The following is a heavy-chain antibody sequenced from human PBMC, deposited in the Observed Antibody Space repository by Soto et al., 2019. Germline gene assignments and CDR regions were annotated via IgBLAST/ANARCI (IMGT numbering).Heavy chain of an antibody. CDR1: GYTFRSYG. J-gene: IGHJ4*02. Sequence: QFQLVQSGGEVKKPGASGKVSCKASGYTFRSYGFSWVRQAPGQGLEWVGWISAYNGDTHYAPKFQDRITLTTETSTDTAYMELRSLRLDDTAVYYCARDWSRYYDNSGLIWFYWGQGSLVTVSS. CDR2: ISAYNGDT. V-gene: IGHV1-18*04. D-gene: IGHD3-22*01. CDR3: ARDWSRYYDNSGLIWFY.